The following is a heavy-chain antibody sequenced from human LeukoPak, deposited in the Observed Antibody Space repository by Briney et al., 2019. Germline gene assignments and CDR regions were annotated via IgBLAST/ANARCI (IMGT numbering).Heavy chain of an antibody. V-gene: IGHV3-7*01. CDR1: GFTFNRYW. CDR3: ASPYQDDSSGYYYMDTFDI. Sequence: GGSLRLSCAASGFTFNRYWMSWVRQAPGKELQWVANIKQDGSAKYYVDSVKGRFTISRDNAKNSLYLQMNSLRAEDTAVYYCASPYQDDSSGYYYMDTFDIWGQGTMVTVSS. J-gene: IGHJ3*02. D-gene: IGHD3-22*01. CDR2: IKQDGSAK.